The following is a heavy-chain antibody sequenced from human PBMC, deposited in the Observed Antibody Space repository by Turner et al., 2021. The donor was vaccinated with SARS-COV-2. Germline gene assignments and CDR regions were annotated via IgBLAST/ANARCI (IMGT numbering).Heavy chain of an antibody. V-gene: IGHV3-13*04. Sequence: EVQLVESGGGLVQPGGSLRLSCAASGFTLSSYDMHWVRQATGKGLEWVSASGTAGETYYPGSVKGRFTISRENAKNSLFLQMNSLRAGDTAVYYCARVDYYYGSGRRTYWYFDLWGRGTLVTVSS. CDR1: GFTLSSYD. D-gene: IGHD3-10*01. J-gene: IGHJ2*01. CDR3: ARVDYYYGSGRRTYWYFDL. CDR2: SGTAGET.